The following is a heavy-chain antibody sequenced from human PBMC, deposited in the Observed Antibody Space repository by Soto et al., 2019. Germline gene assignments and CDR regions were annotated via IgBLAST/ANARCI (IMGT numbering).Heavy chain of an antibody. CDR2: VNPIVSMS. CDR1: GDTFNFYS. V-gene: IGHV1-69*02. J-gene: IGHJ4*02. Sequence: QVQLVQSGAEVKRPGSSVKVSCKASGDTFNFYSINWVRQAPGLGLEWMGRVNPIVSMSNYAQKFQGRVTSTADTSTSTAQMKLSSLNSEDTATYYCASSYGSGYRAFDYGGRGARVPV. CDR3: ASSYGSGYRAFDY. D-gene: IGHD3-10*01.